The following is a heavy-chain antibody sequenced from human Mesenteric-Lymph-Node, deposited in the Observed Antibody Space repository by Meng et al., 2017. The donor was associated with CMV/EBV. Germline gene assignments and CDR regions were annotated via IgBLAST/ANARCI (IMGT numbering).Heavy chain of an antibody. V-gene: IGHV3-30*04. CDR3: ARDYRVGARGGMDV. D-gene: IGHD1-26*01. CDR1: GFTFSSYA. J-gene: IGHJ6*02. Sequence: GESLKISCAASGFTFSSYAMHWVRQAPGKGLEWVAVIPYDGSNKYYADSVKGRFTISRDNSKNTLYLQMNSLRAEDTAVYYCARDYRVGARGGMDVWGQGTTVTVSS. CDR2: IPYDGSNK.